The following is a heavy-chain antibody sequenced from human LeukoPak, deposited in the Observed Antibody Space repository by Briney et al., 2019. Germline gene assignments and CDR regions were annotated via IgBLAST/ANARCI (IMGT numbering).Heavy chain of an antibody. J-gene: IGHJ4*02. Sequence: GGSLRLSCAAFGFTFSSYWMSWVRQAPGKGLEWVANIKQDGSEKYYVDSVKGRFTLSRDNAKNSLYLQMNSLRAEDTAVYYCAREMATITSFDYWGQGTLVTVSS. CDR3: AREMATITSFDY. V-gene: IGHV3-7*01. CDR1: GFTFSSYW. D-gene: IGHD5-24*01. CDR2: IKQDGSEK.